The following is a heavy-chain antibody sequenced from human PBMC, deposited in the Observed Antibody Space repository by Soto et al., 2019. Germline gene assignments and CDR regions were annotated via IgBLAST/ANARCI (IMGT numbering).Heavy chain of an antibody. Sequence: QVQLQQWGAGLLKPSETLSLTCAVYGGSFSGYYWSWIRQPPGKGLEWIGEINHSGSTNYNPSLKSRVTISVDTSKNQFSLKLSYVTAADTAVYYCARGDSGWLGNYYYYGMDVWGQGTTVTVSS. CDR2: INHSGST. J-gene: IGHJ6*02. CDR1: GGSFSGYY. D-gene: IGHD6-19*01. V-gene: IGHV4-34*01. CDR3: ARGDSGWLGNYYYYGMDV.